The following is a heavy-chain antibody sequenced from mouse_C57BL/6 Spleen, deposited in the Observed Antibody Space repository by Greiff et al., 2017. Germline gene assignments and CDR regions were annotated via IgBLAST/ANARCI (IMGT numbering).Heavy chain of an antibody. CDR2: IYPGDGDT. J-gene: IGHJ4*01. D-gene: IGHD2-1*01. Sequence: VQLQQSGAELVKPGASVKISCKASGYAFSSYWMNWVKQRPGKGLEWIGQIYPGDGDTNYNGKFKGKATLTADKSSSTAYMQLSSLTSEDSAVYFCARSRWDLYGNWGDYYAMDYWGQGTSVTVSS. CDR1: GYAFSSYW. V-gene: IGHV1-80*01. CDR3: ARSRWDLYGNWGDYYAMDY.